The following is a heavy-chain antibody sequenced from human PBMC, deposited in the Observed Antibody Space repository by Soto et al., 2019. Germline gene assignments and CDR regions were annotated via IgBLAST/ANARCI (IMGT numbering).Heavy chain of an antibody. CDR3: ARDYYKYYDSSGYYRSPAY. J-gene: IGHJ4*02. Sequence: GSLRLSCAASGFIFSSYGMHWVRQAPGKGLVWVAVISYDGSDKDYADSVKGRFTISRDNSRNTLFLQMNSLRAEDTAVYYCARDYYKYYDSSGYYRSPAYWGQGTLVTVSS. D-gene: IGHD3-22*01. CDR2: ISYDGSDK. V-gene: IGHV3-30*03. CDR1: GFIFSSYG.